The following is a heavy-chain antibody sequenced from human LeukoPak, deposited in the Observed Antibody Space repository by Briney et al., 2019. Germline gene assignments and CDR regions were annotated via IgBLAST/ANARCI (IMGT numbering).Heavy chain of an antibody. CDR3: ARGGDYSNYGFTSMDV. CDR2: IYTSGST. CDR1: GGSISSYY. Sequence: PSETLSLTCTVSGGSISSYYWSWIRQPAGKGLEWIGRIYTSGSTNYNPSLKSRVTMSVDTSKNQFSLKLSSVTAADTAVYYCARGGDYSNYGFTSMDVWGKGTTVTVSS. D-gene: IGHD4-11*01. V-gene: IGHV4-4*07. J-gene: IGHJ6*03.